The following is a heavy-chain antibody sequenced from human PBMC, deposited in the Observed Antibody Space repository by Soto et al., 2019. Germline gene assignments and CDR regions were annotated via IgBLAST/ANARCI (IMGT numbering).Heavy chain of an antibody. CDR2: ISSSSSTI. CDR1: GFTLRTYS. Sequence: GGPLRPSCPASGFTLRTYSMNWGRQARGKGLEWVSYISSSSSTIYYADSVKGRFTISRDNAKNSLYLQMNSLRDEDTAVYYCARERDGYSYDAFDIWGQGTMVTVSS. J-gene: IGHJ3*02. V-gene: IGHV3-48*02. CDR3: ARERDGYSYDAFDI. D-gene: IGHD4-4*01.